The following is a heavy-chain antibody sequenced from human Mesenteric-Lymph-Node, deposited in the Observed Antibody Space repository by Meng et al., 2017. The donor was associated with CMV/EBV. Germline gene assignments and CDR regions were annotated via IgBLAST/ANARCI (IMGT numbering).Heavy chain of an antibody. Sequence: TVAGRSVSGDGNYWSWNRQHPGKGLEWIGYIYYSGGTEYNPSLESRVTVSLSTSSNRFSLQLSSLTAADTAVYYCAREAWRGAFFDCWDQGTLVTVSS. J-gene: IGHJ4*02. CDR3: AREAWRGAFFDC. CDR2: IYYSGGT. CDR1: GRSVSGDGNY. V-gene: IGHV4-61*08. D-gene: IGHD1-26*01.